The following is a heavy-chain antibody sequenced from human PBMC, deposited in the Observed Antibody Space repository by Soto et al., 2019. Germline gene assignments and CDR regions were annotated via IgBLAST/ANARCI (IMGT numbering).Heavy chain of an antibody. CDR3: AKNDHSTIFSHLDS. CDR2: IVGSGADT. CDR1: RFTVSNYA. D-gene: IGHD3-9*01. Sequence: GSLSLSCSASRFTVSNYAITWVRQALGKGLEWFSSIVGSGADTYYADSVKGRFTISRDNAKDTVFLQMSSLEAADTAIYYCAKNDHSTIFSHLDSWGQGTLVTVSS. V-gene: IGHV3-23*01. J-gene: IGHJ4*02.